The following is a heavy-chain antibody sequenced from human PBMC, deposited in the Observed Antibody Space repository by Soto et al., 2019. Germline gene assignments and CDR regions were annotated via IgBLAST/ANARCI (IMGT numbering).Heavy chain of an antibody. Sequence: GASVKVSCKASGGTFSSYAISWVRQAPGQGLEWMGGIIPIFGTANYAQKFQGRVTITADESTSTAYMELSSLKASDTAMYYCARHGWAAAGPGAFDIWGQGTMVTVSS. CDR3: ARHGWAAAGPGAFDI. CDR1: GGTFSSYA. CDR2: IIPIFGTA. J-gene: IGHJ3*02. V-gene: IGHV1-69*13. D-gene: IGHD6-13*01.